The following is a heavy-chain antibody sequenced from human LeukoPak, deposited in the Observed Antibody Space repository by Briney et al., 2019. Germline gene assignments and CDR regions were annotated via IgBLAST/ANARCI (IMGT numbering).Heavy chain of an antibody. J-gene: IGHJ3*02. CDR3: ASHPVKPFYAFDI. D-gene: IGHD3-3*02. CDR2: IYYSGNT. CDR1: GGSINSGAYY. Sequence: TLSLTCTVSGGSINSGAYYWSWIRQHPGKGLEWIGYIYYSGNTFYNPSLKSRVSISVDTSKNQFSLKLSSVTAADTAVYYCASHPVKPFYAFDIWGQGTMVTVSS. V-gene: IGHV4-31*03.